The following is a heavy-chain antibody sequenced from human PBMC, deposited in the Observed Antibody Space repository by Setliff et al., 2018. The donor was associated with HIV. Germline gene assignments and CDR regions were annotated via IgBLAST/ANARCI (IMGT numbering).Heavy chain of an antibody. V-gene: IGHV3-15*01. CDR1: GFTFSNAW. Sequence: GGSLRLSCAGSGFTFSNAWMSWIRQVPGKGLEWVARLKSNAEGGTADYAAPVRRRFTISRDDSKNTLYLLMNSLKVEDTAVYYCTTLLSGVGTDVFDIWGQGTMVTVSS. D-gene: IGHD2-15*01. J-gene: IGHJ3*02. CDR3: TTLLSGVGTDVFDI. CDR2: LKSNAEGGTA.